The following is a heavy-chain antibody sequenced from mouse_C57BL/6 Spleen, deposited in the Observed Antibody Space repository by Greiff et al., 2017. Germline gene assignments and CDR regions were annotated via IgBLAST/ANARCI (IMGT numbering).Heavy chain of an antibody. V-gene: IGHV1-82*01. CDR1: GYAFSSSW. CDR3: AREPVYYCDY. Sequence: QVQLQQSGPELVKPGASVKISCKASGYAFSSSWMNWVKQRPGKGLEWIGRIYPGDGDTNYNGKFKGKATLTADKSSSTAYMQLSSLTSEDSAVYFCAREPVYYCDYWGQGTTLTVSS. J-gene: IGHJ2*01. D-gene: IGHD6-1*01. CDR2: IYPGDGDT.